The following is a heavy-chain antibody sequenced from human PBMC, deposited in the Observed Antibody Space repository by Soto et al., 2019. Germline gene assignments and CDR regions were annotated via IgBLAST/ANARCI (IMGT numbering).Heavy chain of an antibody. CDR1: GFIFSKYW. D-gene: IGHD3-9*01. CDR3: ARDMTGADDY. CDR2: IDPYDTGI. V-gene: IGHV3-74*03. J-gene: IGHJ4*02. Sequence: EVHLVESGGGLVQPGGSLRLSCAASGFIFSKYWFHWVRQAPGKGLMWVSRIDPYDTGITYADSVKGRFTISRDNARNTLYLQMDSLTAEDTAVYYCARDMTGADDYLGQGTLVTVSS.